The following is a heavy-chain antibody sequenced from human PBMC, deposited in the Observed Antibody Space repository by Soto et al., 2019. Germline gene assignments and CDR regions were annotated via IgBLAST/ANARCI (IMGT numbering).Heavy chain of an antibody. J-gene: IGHJ6*02. Sequence: ASVKVSCKTSGDNFKKNVLTWVRQAPGQGLEWMGGTIPALGKTHYIEKFQGRVTITVDDATRTVYMEVRDLTSEDTAIYYCARGPFRPSAMDVWGQGTTVTVSS. CDR3: ARGPFRPSAMDV. V-gene: IGHV1-69*10. D-gene: IGHD3-10*01. CDR1: GDNFKKNV. CDR2: TIPALGKT.